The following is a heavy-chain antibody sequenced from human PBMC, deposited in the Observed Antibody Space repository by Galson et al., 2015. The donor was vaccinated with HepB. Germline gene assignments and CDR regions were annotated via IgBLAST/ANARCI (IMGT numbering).Heavy chain of an antibody. CDR3: AKDGGYSGYDLEAPPSSD. CDR1: GFTFSSYG. D-gene: IGHD5-12*01. CDR2: ISYDGSNK. V-gene: IGHV3-30*18. J-gene: IGHJ4*02. Sequence: SLRLSCAASGFTFSSYGMHWVRQAPGKGLEWVAVISYDGSNKYYADSVKGRFTISRDNSKNTLYLQMNSLRAEDTAVYYCAKDGGYSGYDLEAPPSSDWGQGTLVTVSS.